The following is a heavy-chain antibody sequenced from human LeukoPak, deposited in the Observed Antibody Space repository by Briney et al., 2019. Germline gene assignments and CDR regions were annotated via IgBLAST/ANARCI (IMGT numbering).Heavy chain of an antibody. CDR1: GFTFSSYS. D-gene: IGHD6-19*01. CDR3: ASKSSGWYALGGRENDY. J-gene: IGHJ4*02. V-gene: IGHV3-48*02. CDR2: ISSSSSTI. Sequence: PGGPLRLSCAASGFTFSSYSMNWVRQAPGKGLEWVSYISSSSSTIYYADSVKGRFTISRDNAKNSLYLQMNSLGDEDTAVYYCASKSSGWYALGGRENDYWGQGTLVTVSS.